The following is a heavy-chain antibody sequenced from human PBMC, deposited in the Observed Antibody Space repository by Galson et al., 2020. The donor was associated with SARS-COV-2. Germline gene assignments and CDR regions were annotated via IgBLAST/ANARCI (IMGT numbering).Heavy chain of an antibody. CDR1: GFTFGDFA. Sequence: GGSLGLSCTTFGFTFGDFAMSWFRQTPQKGLEWVGFIRRSNVGATTEYAASVKGRFTISRDDSKNIAYLQMNSLKTEDTALYYCARVTVLVVGRTPDYWGQGALGTVSS. CDR3: ARVTVLVVGRTPDY. D-gene: IGHD3-3*01. CDR2: IRRSNVGATT. J-gene: IGHJ4*01. V-gene: IGHV3-49*03.